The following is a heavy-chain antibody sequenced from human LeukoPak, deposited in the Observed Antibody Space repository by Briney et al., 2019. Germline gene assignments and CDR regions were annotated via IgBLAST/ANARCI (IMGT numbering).Heavy chain of an antibody. CDR2: IYYSGST. CDR3: ASSSGYGMDV. V-gene: IGHV4-31*03. Sequence: SETLSLTCTVSGGSISSGGYYWSWIRQHPGKGLEWIGHIYYSGSTYYNPSLKSRVTISVDTSKNQFSLKVSSVTAADTAVYYCASSSGYGMDVWGKGTTVTVSS. J-gene: IGHJ6*04. D-gene: IGHD3-10*01. CDR1: GGSISSGGYY.